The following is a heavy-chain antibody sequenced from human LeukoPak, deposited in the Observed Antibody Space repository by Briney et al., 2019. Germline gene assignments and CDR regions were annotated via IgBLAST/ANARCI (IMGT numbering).Heavy chain of an antibody. V-gene: IGHV3-74*01. D-gene: IGHD6-13*01. J-gene: IGHJ4*02. CDR1: GFTFSTHW. CDR3: ARSPRFSIGATGTFDY. CDR2: INSDGSST. Sequence: GGSLRLSCAAAGFTFSTHWMHWVRQAPGKGLVWVSRINSDGSSTRYADSVKGRFTNSRDNANNTLYLQMNSLRAEDTAVYYCARSPRFSIGATGTFDYWGQGALVTVSS.